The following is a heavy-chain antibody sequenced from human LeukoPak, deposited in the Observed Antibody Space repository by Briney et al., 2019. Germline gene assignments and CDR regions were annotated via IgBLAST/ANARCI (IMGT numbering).Heavy chain of an antibody. Sequence: GGCLRLSCAASGFTFRSYAMSCVCQAPGRGLEWVLGSSVSGCSTFYADTAKRPFTISRDNSKNTLYLQMNSLRAEDTAVYYCSKWGSGSPADGIDVWGQGNTVTASS. CDR1: GFTFRSYA. V-gene: IGHV3-23*01. CDR3: SKWGSGSPADGIDV. J-gene: IGHJ6*02. CDR2: SSVSGCST. D-gene: IGHD3-10*01.